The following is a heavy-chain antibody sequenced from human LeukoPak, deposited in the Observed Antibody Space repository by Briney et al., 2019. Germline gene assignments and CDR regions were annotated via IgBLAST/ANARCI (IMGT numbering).Heavy chain of an antibody. D-gene: IGHD2-15*01. J-gene: IGHJ4*02. CDR3: AKRRGLLLRGYFDY. CDR2: IRGSDGST. Sequence: GSLCLSCAASGFTFSSYAMSWLRQAPGKGLEWFEAIRGSDGSTYYAGSVKGRLATSRDNSKNTLYLQRDRLRAEDTAVYDCAKRRGLLLRGYFDYWGQGTLVTVSS. CDR1: GFTFSSYA. V-gene: IGHV3-23*01.